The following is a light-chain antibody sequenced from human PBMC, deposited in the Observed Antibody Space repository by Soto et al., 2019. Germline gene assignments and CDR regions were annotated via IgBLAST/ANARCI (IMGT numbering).Light chain of an antibody. CDR3: SSYTSSSTRV. V-gene: IGLV2-14*01. Sequence: HSALTQPASVSGSPGQSITISCTGTSSDVGGYNFVSWYQQHPGKAPKLMIYDVSNRPSGVSNRFSGSKSDNTASLTISGLQAEDEADYYCSSYTSSSTRVFGTGTKLTVL. J-gene: IGLJ1*01. CDR2: DVS. CDR1: SSDVGGYNF.